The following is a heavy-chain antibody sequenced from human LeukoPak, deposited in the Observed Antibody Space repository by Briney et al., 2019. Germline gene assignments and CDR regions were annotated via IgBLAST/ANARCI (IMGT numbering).Heavy chain of an antibody. CDR1: GGSISSYY. CDR2: IYTSGST. J-gene: IGHJ2*01. Sequence: SETLSLTCTVSGGSISSYYWSWIRQPAGKGLEWIGRIYTSGSTNYNPSLKSRVTMSVDTSKNQFSLKLSSVTAADTAVYYCARENVDYDFWSGYYPWYFDLWGRGTLVTVSS. CDR3: ARENVDYDFWSGYYPWYFDL. D-gene: IGHD3-3*01. V-gene: IGHV4-4*07.